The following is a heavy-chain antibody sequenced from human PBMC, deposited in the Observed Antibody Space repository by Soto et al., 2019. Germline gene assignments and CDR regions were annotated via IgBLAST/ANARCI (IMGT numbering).Heavy chain of an antibody. Sequence: QVQLVQSGAEVKKPGASVKVSCKASGYIFTNSGFSWVRQAPGQGLEWVGWIRVNNGDTHYAQKLQGRVTMTTDTSTSTAFMELRSLRSDDTAVYYCARDLGASDFYVHYWGQGSLITVYS. J-gene: IGHJ4*02. CDR3: ARDLGASDFYVHY. CDR1: GYIFTNSG. CDR2: IRVNNGDT. V-gene: IGHV1-18*01. D-gene: IGHD2-21*02.